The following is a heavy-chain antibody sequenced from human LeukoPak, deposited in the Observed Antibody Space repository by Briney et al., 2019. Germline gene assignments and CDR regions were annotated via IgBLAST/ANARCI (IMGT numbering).Heavy chain of an antibody. D-gene: IGHD5-12*01. CDR1: GYTFTSYG. Sequence: ASVTVSCTASGYTFTSYGISWVRQAPGQGLEWMGWISAYNGNTNYAQKLQGRVTMTTDTSTSTAYMELRSLRSDDTAVYSCARERARIMDGWGKGTTVTVSS. J-gene: IGHJ6*03. CDR2: ISAYNGNT. CDR3: ARERARIMDG. V-gene: IGHV1-18*01.